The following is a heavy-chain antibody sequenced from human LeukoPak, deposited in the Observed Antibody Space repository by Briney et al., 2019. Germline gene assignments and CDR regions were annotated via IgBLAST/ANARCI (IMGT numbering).Heavy chain of an antibody. J-gene: IGHJ4*02. D-gene: IGHD3-16*01. Sequence: SETLSLTCAVSGGSISSYYWSWIRRPPGKGLEWIGYIYYSGSTNYNPSLKSRVTISVDTSKNQFSLKLSSVTAADTAVYYCARVGAYYDYVWGSYSLCFDYWGQGTLVTVSS. CDR2: IYYSGST. V-gene: IGHV4-59*12. CDR3: ARVGAYYDYVWGSYSLCFDY. CDR1: GGSISSYY.